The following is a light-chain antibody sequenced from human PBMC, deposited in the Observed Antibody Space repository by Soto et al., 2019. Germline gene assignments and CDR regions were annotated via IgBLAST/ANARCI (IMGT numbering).Light chain of an antibody. V-gene: IGLV1-44*01. CDR3: AACDDSLNGYV. CDR2: SNN. J-gene: IGLJ1*01. CDR1: SSNIGSNT. Sequence: QSVLTQPPSASGTPGQRVTISCSGSSSNIGSNTVNWYQQLPGTAPKLLIYSNNQRPSGVPDRFSGSKSGTSASLAISGLHSEDEADYYCAACDDSLNGYVFGTGTKLTVL.